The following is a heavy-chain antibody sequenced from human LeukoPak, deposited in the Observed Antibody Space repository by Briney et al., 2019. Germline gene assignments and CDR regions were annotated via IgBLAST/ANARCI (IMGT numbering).Heavy chain of an antibody. V-gene: IGHV1-2*06. Sequence: ASVKVSCKASGYTFTGYYMHWVRQAPGQGLEWMGRVNPNSGGTNYAQKFQGRVTMTRDTSISTAYMELSRLRSDDTAVYYCARGWGGEGWFDPWGQGTLVTVSS. CDR3: ARGWGGEGWFDP. D-gene: IGHD3-16*01. CDR2: VNPNSGGT. CDR1: GYTFTGYY. J-gene: IGHJ5*02.